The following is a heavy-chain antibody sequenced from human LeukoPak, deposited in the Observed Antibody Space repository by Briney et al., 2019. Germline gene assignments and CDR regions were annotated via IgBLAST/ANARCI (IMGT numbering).Heavy chain of an antibody. J-gene: IGHJ4*02. CDR2: MNPNSGNT. V-gene: IGHV1-8*03. CDR1: GYTFTSHD. D-gene: IGHD3-16*01. CDR3: ARVVGDYNGLFDY. Sequence: GASVKVSCKASGYTFTSHDINWVRQATGQGLEWMGWMNPNSGNTGYAQKFQGRVTITRNTSISTAYMELSSLRSEDTAVYYCARVVGDYNGLFDYWGQGTLVTVSS.